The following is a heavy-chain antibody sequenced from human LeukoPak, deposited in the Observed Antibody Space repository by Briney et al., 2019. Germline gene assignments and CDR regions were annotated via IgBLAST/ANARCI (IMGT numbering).Heavy chain of an antibody. V-gene: IGHV3-13*04. CDR1: GFTFSSYD. CDR2: IGTAGDT. CDR3: ARGLGYCSSTSCYFDY. J-gene: IGHJ4*02. Sequence: GGSLRLSCAASGFTFSSYDMHWVRPATGKGLEWVSAIGTAGDTYYPGSVKGRFTISRENAKNSLYLQMNSLRAGDTAVYYCARGLGYCSSTSCYFDYWGQGTLVTVSS. D-gene: IGHD2-2*01.